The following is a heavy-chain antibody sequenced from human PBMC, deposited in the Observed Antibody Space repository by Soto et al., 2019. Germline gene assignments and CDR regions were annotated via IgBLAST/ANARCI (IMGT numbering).Heavy chain of an antibody. D-gene: IGHD5-18*01. J-gene: IGHJ4*02. V-gene: IGHV4-31*03. CDR2: IYYSGST. CDR1: GGSISSGGYY. Sequence: SETLSLTCTVSGGSISSGGYYGSWIRQHPGKGLEWIGYIYYSGSTYYNPSLKSRVTISVDTSENQFSLKLSSVTAADTAVYYCARARAAMAYYFDYWGQGTLVTVSS. CDR3: ARARAAMAYYFDY.